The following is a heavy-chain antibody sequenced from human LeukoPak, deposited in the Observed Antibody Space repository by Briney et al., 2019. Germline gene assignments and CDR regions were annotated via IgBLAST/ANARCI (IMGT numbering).Heavy chain of an antibody. J-gene: IGHJ4*02. CDR2: MNPNSGGT. CDR3: ARSPNAAMVTRESLVDY. CDR1: GYTFTGYY. V-gene: IGHV1-2*02. Sequence: VSSVKVSCKACGYTFTGYYMHWVRQAPGQGLECMGWMNPNSGGTHYAQKFHGRVTMTRDTSISTAYMELSRLRSDDTAVYYCARSPNAAMVTRESLVDYWGQGTLVTVSS. D-gene: IGHD5-18*01.